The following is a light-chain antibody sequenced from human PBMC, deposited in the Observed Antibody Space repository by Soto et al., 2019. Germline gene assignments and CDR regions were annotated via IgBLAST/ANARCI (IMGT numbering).Light chain of an antibody. CDR2: DAS. CDR1: RGISTW. Sequence: DIQLTQSPSSVSASVGDSVTISCRASRGISTWLAWYQQKPGKAPKLLIYDASSLESGVPSRFSGSGSGTEFTLTISSLQPDDFATYYCQQYNSYLWTFGQGTKVDI. V-gene: IGKV1-5*01. J-gene: IGKJ1*01. CDR3: QQYNSYLWT.